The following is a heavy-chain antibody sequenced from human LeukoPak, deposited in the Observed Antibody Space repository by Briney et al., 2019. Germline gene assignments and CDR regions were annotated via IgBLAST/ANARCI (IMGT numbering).Heavy chain of an antibody. CDR3: AKDKVPAAYYYGMDV. V-gene: IGHV3-30*18. CDR2: ISYDGSNK. CDR1: GFTFSSYG. J-gene: IGHJ6*04. Sequence: GRSLRLSCAASGFTFSSYGMHWVRQAPGKGLEWVAVISYDGSNKYYADSVKGRFTISRDNSKNTLYLQMNSLRAEDTAVYCCAKDKVPAAYYYGMDVWGKGTTVTVSS. D-gene: IGHD2-2*01.